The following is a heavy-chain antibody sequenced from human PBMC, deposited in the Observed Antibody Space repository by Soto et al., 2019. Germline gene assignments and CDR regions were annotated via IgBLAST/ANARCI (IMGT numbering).Heavy chain of an antibody. CDR2: IIPIFGTA. CDR1: GGTSSSYA. J-gene: IGHJ4*02. CDR3: ARAHKPDIQLWLGY. Sequence: ASVKVSCKASGGTSSSYAISWVRQAPGQGLEWMGGIIPIFGTANYAQKIQGRVTITADESTSTAYMELSSLRSEDTAVYYCARAHKPDIQLWLGYWGQGTLVTVSS. D-gene: IGHD5-18*01. V-gene: IGHV1-69*13.